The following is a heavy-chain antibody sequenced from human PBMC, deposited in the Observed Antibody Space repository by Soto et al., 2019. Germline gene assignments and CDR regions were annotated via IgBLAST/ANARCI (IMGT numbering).Heavy chain of an antibody. V-gene: IGHV3-21*01. D-gene: IGHD3-3*01. CDR1: GFTFTSYS. CDR3: SMTITIFGTYIDY. CDR2: ISSSSSYI. J-gene: IGHJ4*02. Sequence: GGSLGLSCAASGFTFTSYSMNWVRQAPGKGLEWVSSISSSSSYIYYADSVKGRFTISRDNAKNSLYLQMNSLRAEDTAVYYCSMTITIFGTYIDYCCQATLVTV.